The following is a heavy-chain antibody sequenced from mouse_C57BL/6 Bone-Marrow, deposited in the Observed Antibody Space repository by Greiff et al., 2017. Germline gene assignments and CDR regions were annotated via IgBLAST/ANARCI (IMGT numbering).Heavy chain of an antibody. V-gene: IGHV1-64*01. CDR3: ARRDYYRGYFDY. D-gene: IGHD1-1*02. Sequence: QLQLQQPGAELVKPGASVKLSCQASGYTFTSYWMHWVKQRPGQGLEWIGMIHPNSGSTNYNEKFKSKATLTVDKSSSTAYMQLSSLTSEDSAVYYCARRDYYRGYFDYWGQGTTLTVSS. CDR2: IHPNSGST. J-gene: IGHJ2*01. CDR1: GYTFTSYW.